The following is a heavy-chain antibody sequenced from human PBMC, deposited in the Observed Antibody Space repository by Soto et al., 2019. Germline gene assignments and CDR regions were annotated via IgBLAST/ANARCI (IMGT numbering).Heavy chain of an antibody. CDR3: AMTYYYDSSGYYLDY. D-gene: IGHD3-22*01. J-gene: IGHJ4*02. CDR1: GGSISSSNW. V-gene: IGHV4-4*02. Sequence: SETLSLTCAVSGGSISSSNWWSWVRQPPGKGLEWIGEIYHSGSTNYNPSLKSRVIISVDKSKNQFSLKLSSVTAADTAVYYCAMTYYYDSSGYYLDYWGQGTLVTVSS. CDR2: IYHSGST.